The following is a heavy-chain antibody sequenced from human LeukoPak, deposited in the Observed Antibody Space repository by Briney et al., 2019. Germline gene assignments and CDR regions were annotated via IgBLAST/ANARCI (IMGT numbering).Heavy chain of an antibody. J-gene: IGHJ3*02. D-gene: IGHD2-15*01. Sequence: SETLSLTCTVSGGSISSYYWSWVRQPAGKGLEWIGRMYSRGSTNYNPSLKSRVTMSLDTSKNQFSLKLKSLTAADTALYYCARGRFRSADICSGGDAFDIWGRGTMVSVSS. V-gene: IGHV4-4*07. CDR1: GGSISSYY. CDR3: ARGRFRSADICSGGDAFDI. CDR2: MYSRGST.